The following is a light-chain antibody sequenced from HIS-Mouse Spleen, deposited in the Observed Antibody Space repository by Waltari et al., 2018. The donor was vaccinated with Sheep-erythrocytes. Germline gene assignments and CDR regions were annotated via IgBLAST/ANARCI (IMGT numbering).Light chain of an antibody. CDR3: NSRDSSGNHLGVV. Sequence: SSELTQDPAVSVALGRTVRITCQGDSLRSYYASWFQQKPGQAPVLVIYGKNNRPSGIPDRLSGSSSGSTASLTITGAQAEDEADFYCNSRDSSGNHLGVVFGGGTKLTVL. CDR1: SLRSYY. V-gene: IGLV3-19*01. J-gene: IGLJ2*01. CDR2: GKN.